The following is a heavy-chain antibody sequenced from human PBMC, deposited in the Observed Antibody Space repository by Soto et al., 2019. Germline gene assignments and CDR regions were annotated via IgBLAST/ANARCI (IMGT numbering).Heavy chain of an antibody. D-gene: IGHD5-12*01. J-gene: IGHJ4*02. CDR1: GGSISSSNW. V-gene: IGHV4-4*03. CDR3: ARDLGGYDFGY. Sequence: PETLSLSCAVSGGSISSSNWWSWVRQPPGKGLEWIGEIYHSGSTNYNPSLQSRVTISVDKSKNQFSLKLSSVTAADTAVYYCARDLGGYDFGYWGQGTLVTVSS. CDR2: IYHSGST.